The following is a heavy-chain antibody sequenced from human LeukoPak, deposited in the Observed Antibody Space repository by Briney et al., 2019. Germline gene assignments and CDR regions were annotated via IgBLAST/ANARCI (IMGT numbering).Heavy chain of an antibody. CDR2: IIPIFGTA. CDR1: GGTFSSYA. CDR3: VRDPPGYYMDV. J-gene: IGHJ6*03. Sequence: ASVKVSCKASGGTFSSYAISWVRQAPGQGLEWMGGIIPIFGTANYAQKFQGRVTITTDESTSTAYMELSSVRSEDTAVYYCVRDPPGYYMDVWGKGTTVTVSS. V-gene: IGHV1-69*05.